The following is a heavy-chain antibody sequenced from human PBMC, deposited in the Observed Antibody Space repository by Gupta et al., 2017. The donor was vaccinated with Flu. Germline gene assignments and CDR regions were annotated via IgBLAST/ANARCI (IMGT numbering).Heavy chain of an antibody. CDR3: ARVGYGSPSEPGPLDY. D-gene: IGHD6-6*01. V-gene: IGHV3-21*01. Sequence: VQLVASGAGLVKPCRSMSLSGAASGFPFSRRNLSWVRQAPRGGRAWVSFISSDSEYIYYADAVKGRFTISRDNAKNSLYLQMNSLSAEDTDVYYCARVGYGSPSEPGPLDYWGYGTLVTVSS. J-gene: IGHJ4*03. CDR2: ISSDSEYI. CDR1: GFPFSRRN.